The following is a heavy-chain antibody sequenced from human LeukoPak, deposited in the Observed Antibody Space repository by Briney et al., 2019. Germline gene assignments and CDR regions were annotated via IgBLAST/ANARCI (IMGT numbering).Heavy chain of an antibody. CDR2: INPNSGGT. D-gene: IGHD3-10*01. CDR1: GYTFTGYY. Sequence: ASVKVSCKASGYTFTGYYLNWVRQAPGQGLEWMGWINPNSGGTNYAQKFQGRVSMTRDTSISTAYMELRSLRSDDTAVYYCARVEVRAKYYFDYWGQGTLVTVSS. V-gene: IGHV1-2*02. J-gene: IGHJ4*02. CDR3: ARVEVRAKYYFDY.